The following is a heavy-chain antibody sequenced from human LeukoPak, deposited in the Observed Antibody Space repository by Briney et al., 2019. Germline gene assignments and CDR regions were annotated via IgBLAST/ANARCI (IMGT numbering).Heavy chain of an antibody. CDR1: GYTFTSYY. V-gene: IGHV1-2*02. Sequence: GASVKVSCKASGYTFTSYYMHWVRQAPGQGLEWMGWINTKTGDTNSTQKFQGRVTMTTDTSISAAFLELYRLTSDDTAVYYCARESERAPDFGINYFYYMDVWGEGTAVIVS. CDR3: ARESERAPDFGINYFYYMDV. J-gene: IGHJ6*03. CDR2: INTKTGDT. D-gene: IGHD3-3*01.